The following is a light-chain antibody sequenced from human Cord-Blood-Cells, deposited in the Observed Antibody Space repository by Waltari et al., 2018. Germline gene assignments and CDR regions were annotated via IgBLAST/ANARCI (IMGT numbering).Light chain of an antibody. Sequence: AIRMTQSPSSLSASTGDRVTITCRASQGISSYLAWYQQKPGKAPKLLIYASSTLQSGVPSRFSGCGSGTDFTLTICCLQSEDFATYYCQQYYSYPRTFGQGTKVEIK. V-gene: IGKV1-8*01. CDR3: QQYYSYPRT. CDR2: ASS. CDR1: QGISSY. J-gene: IGKJ1*01.